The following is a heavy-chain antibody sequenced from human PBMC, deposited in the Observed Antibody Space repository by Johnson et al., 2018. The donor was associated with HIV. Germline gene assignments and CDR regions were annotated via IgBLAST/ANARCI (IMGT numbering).Heavy chain of an antibody. J-gene: IGHJ3*02. Sequence: VKLVESGGGVVQPGRSLRLSCAASRFTFSSYAIHWVRQAPGKGLEWVAVISYDGSNKYYADSVKGRFTISRDNAKNSLYLQMNSLRVEDTAVYFCAKAAGMAAAQGDVLDIWGQGTVVIVSS. CDR3: AKAAGMAAAQGDVLDI. D-gene: IGHD6-13*01. CDR1: RFTFSSYA. CDR2: ISYDGSNK. V-gene: IGHV3-30-3*02.